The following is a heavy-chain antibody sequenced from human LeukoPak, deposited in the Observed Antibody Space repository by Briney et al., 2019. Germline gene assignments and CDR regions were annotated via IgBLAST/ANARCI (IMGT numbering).Heavy chain of an antibody. CDR2: ISYDGSNK. Sequence: GGSLRLSCAASGFTFSSYGMHWVRQAPGKGLEWVAVISYDGSNKYYADSVKGRFTISRDNSKNTVYLQMNSLRAEDTAVYYCAKDRSYSWAIDYWGQGTLVTVSS. V-gene: IGHV3-30*18. J-gene: IGHJ4*02. CDR3: AKDRSYSWAIDY. D-gene: IGHD2-2*01. CDR1: GFTFSSYG.